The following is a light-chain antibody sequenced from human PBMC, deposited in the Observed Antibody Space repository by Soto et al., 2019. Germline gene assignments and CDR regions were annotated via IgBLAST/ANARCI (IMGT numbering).Light chain of an antibody. V-gene: IGKV1-9*01. CDR3: HQAIT. Sequence: DIQLTQSPSFLSASVGDRVTITCLASQGISSSLAWYQQKPGKAPKLLIYAASTLQSGVPSRVSGSGSGTDFTLASSSLQPETFATYYCHQAITFGQGTRLQI. CDR1: QGISSS. J-gene: IGKJ5*01. CDR2: AAS.